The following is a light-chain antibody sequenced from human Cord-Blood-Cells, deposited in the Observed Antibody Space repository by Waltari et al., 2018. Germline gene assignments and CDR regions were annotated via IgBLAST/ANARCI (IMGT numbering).Light chain of an antibody. CDR1: SSDVGSYNL. V-gene: IGLV2-23*01. Sequence: QSALTQPASVSGSPGQSITIPCTGTSSDVGSYNLASWYQQHPGKDPKLMIYEGSKRPSGVSNRFSGSKSGNTASLTISGLQAEDEADYYCCSYAGSSTWVFGGGTKLTVL. CDR3: CSYAGSSTWV. CDR2: EGS. J-gene: IGLJ3*02.